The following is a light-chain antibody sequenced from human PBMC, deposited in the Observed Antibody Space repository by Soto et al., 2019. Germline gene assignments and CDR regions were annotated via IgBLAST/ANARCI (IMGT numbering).Light chain of an antibody. J-gene: IGKJ1*01. CDR3: MQTLQAPWT. Sequence: DLVMTQSPLSLPVTPGEPASISCRSSQSLLHGDGHNYLDWYLQKPGQSPQLLIYLGSNRASGVPDRFSGSGSGTDFTLKISRVEAEDVGVYYCMQTLQAPWTFGQGTKVDIK. CDR2: LGS. V-gene: IGKV2-28*01. CDR1: QSLLHGDGHNY.